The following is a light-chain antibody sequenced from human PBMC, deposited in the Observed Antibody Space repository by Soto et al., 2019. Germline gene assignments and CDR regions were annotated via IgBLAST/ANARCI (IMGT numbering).Light chain of an antibody. Sequence: EILLTQSPGTLSMSPGKRATLSCRASQRVSGNYLAWYQQKPGQAPRLLIYGASTRATGIPDRFGGSGSGTDFTLTITRLEPEDFAVYYCQQYGSSSSTFGQGTKLEI. CDR3: QQYGSSSST. CDR2: GAS. J-gene: IGKJ2*01. CDR1: QRVSGNY. V-gene: IGKV3-20*01.